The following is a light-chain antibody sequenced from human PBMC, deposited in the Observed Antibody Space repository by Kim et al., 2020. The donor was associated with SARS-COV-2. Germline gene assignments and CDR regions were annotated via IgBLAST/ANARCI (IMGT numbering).Light chain of an antibody. J-gene: IGLJ2*01. CDR2: RNN. CDR3: AAWDDSLSVL. Sequence: QSVLTQPPSASGTPGQRVTISCSGSSSNIGSNYVCWYQQLPGTAPKLLIYRNNQRPSGVPDRFSGSKSGTSASLAISGLRSEDEADYYCAAWDDSLSVLFGGGTKLTVL. CDR1: SSNIGSNY. V-gene: IGLV1-47*01.